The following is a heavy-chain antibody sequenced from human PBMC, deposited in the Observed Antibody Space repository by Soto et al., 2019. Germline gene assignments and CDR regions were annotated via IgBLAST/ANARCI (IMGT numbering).Heavy chain of an antibody. CDR2: IYYSGST. Sequence: SETLSLTCTVSGGSISSYYGSWIRQPPGKGLEWIGYIYYSGSTNYNPSLKSRVTISVDTSKNQFSLKLSSVTAADTAVYYCARFIAVAGRTFDYWGQGTLVTVSS. CDR1: GGSISSYY. V-gene: IGHV4-59*01. CDR3: ARFIAVAGRTFDY. J-gene: IGHJ4*02. D-gene: IGHD6-19*01.